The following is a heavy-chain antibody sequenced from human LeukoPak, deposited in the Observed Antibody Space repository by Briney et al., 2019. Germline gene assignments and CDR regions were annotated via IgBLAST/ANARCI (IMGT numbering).Heavy chain of an antibody. CDR3: ARGRGSTSRY. D-gene: IGHD1-26*01. CDR1: VYTFPNYG. Sequence: ASVNVSCKASVYTFPNYGITWVRQAPGQGLEWMGWISTHNCDTNYAQNLQDRVTMTTDTSTSTAYMELRSLRSDDTAVYCCARGRGSTSRYWGQGTLVTVSS. V-gene: IGHV1-18*04. CDR2: ISTHNCDT. J-gene: IGHJ4*02.